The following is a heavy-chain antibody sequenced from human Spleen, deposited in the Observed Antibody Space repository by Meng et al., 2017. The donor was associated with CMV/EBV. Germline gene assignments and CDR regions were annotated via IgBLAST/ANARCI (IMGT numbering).Heavy chain of an antibody. CDR2: LRYDGSNK. V-gene: IGHV3-30*02. J-gene: IGHJ5*02. CDR1: GFTFSDYG. Sequence: GESLKISCAASGFTFSDYGMHWVRQAPGKGLEWVAFLRYDGSNKQYADSVKGRFTISRDNSKNTLYLQMNSLRAEDTAVYYCAKPRDPNYNTDWFDPWGQGTLVTVSS. CDR3: AKPRDPNYNTDWFDP. D-gene: IGHD4/OR15-4a*01.